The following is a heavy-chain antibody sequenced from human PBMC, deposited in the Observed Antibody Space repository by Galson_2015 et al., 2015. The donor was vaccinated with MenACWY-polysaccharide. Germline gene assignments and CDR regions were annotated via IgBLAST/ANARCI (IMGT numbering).Heavy chain of an antibody. CDR2: IWYDGSNK. J-gene: IGHJ5*02. CDR1: GFTFSSYG. D-gene: IGHD3-10*01. V-gene: IGHV3-33*01. Sequence: SLRLSCAASGFTFSSYGMHWVRQAPGKGLEWVAVIWYDGSNKYYADSVKGRFTISRDNSKNTLYLQMNSLRAEDTAVYYCARDVWFGELSVNWFDPWGQGTLVTVSS. CDR3: ARDVWFGELSVNWFDP.